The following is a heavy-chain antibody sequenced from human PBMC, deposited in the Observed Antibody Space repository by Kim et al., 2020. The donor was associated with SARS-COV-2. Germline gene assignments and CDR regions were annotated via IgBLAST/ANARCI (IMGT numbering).Heavy chain of an antibody. Sequence: TRYTPPFQGTVTISADKSISTAYVQWSSLKASDTAMYYCARGGSGWSFDYWGQGTLVTVSS. J-gene: IGHJ4*02. CDR3: ARGGSGWSFDY. V-gene: IGHV5-51*01. CDR2: T. D-gene: IGHD6-19*01.